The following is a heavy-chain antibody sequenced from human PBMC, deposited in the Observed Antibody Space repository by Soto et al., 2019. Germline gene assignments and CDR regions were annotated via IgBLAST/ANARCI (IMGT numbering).Heavy chain of an antibody. CDR3: AREVRICDCLRAGLDV. J-gene: IGHJ6*02. CDR1: GDNFGTHC. Sequence: AGEFLETSCDVSGDNFGTHCINRVRQMPGRGLDWVGSIDRSDCSTNYTASLEGRFTIAGDTSISTAYLQWNNLRVSDTAVYFCAREVRICDCLRAGLDVWGQGTTVTVSS. CDR2: IDRSDCST. D-gene: IGHD2-21*02. V-gene: IGHV5-10-1*01.